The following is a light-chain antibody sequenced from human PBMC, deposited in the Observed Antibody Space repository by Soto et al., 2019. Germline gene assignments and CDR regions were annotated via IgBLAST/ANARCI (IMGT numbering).Light chain of an antibody. CDR1: QGISSC. V-gene: IGKV1-12*01. J-gene: IGKJ4*01. Sequence: DIQMTQSPSSVSASVGDRVTITCRASQGISSCLAWYQQKPGKAPKLLIYSASSLHSGIPSRFSGSGSGTDFTLTISSLQPEDCATYFCQQAKSFPFTFGGGTKVEI. CDR2: SAS. CDR3: QQAKSFPFT.